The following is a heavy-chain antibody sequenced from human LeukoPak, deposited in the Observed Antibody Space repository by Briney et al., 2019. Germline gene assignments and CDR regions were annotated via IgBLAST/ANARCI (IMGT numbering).Heavy chain of an antibody. CDR3: ARLIGGIYGRIGY. D-gene: IGHD1-26*01. CDR1: GFTFSTYW. J-gene: IGHJ4*02. Sequence: GGSLRLSCAASGFTFSTYWMHWVRQAPGKGLVWVSRIKNDGRSTNYADSVKGRFTISRDNAKKMLYLQMNSLRAEDTAVYYCARLIGGIYGRIGYWGQGTLVTVSS. V-gene: IGHV3-74*01. CDR2: IKNDGRST.